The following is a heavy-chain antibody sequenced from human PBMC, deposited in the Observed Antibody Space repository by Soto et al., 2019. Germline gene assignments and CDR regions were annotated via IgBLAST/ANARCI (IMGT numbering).Heavy chain of an antibody. Sequence: QVQLVESGGGLVKPGGSLRLSCAASGFTFSDYYMTWIRQAPGKWLEWVSYISSSGSTIYYADSVKGRFTISSDNAKNSLFLQMKSLRAEDTAVYYCARVYGDYEGAEFQHWGQGALVTVSS. CDR3: ARVYGDYEGAEFQH. CDR2: ISSSGSTI. V-gene: IGHV3-11*01. D-gene: IGHD4-17*01. J-gene: IGHJ1*01. CDR1: GFTFSDYY.